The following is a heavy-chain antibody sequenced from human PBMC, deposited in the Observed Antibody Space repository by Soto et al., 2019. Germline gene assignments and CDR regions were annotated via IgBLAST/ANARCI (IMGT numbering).Heavy chain of an antibody. J-gene: IGHJ4*02. CDR1: GFTFSNYA. V-gene: IGHV3-23*01. Sequence: PGGSLSLSCAASGFTFSNYAMSWVRQAPCKALEWVSGISGSGGSTYYTDSVKGRFTISRDNSKNTLYLQMNSLRAEDTAVYYCAKVAGYCSGGSCYGYFDYWGQGTLVTVS. CDR3: AKVAGYCSGGSCYGYFDY. CDR2: ISGSGGST. D-gene: IGHD2-15*01.